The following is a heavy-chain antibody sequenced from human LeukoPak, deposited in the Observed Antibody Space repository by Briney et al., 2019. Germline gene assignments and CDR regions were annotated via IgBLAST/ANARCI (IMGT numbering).Heavy chain of an antibody. J-gene: IGHJ6*03. CDR3: ARGPIIDIVVIPAAADYYHMDV. CDR2: IRYDGSNK. V-gene: IGHV3-30*02. Sequence: GGSLRLSCAASGFTFSSYGMHWGRQAPGKGLEWVAFIRYDGSNKYYADSVKGRFTISRDNSKNTLYLQMNSLRAEDTAVYYCARGPIIDIVVIPAAADYYHMDVWGKGTTATVSS. D-gene: IGHD2-2*01. CDR1: GFTFSSYG.